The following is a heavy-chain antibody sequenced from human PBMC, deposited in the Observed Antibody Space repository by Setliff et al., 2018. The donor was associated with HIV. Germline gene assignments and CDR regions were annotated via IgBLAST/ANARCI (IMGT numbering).Heavy chain of an antibody. CDR2: IIPLFGTA. Sequence: GASVKVSCKTSGYTFTTYGITWVRQAPGQGLEWMGGIIPLFGTANYAQKFQGRVTMTTDELMTTAYLELSSLRSEDTAVYYCANYYYDSSGLFPRDAFDIWGQGTMVTVSS. V-gene: IGHV1-69*05. J-gene: IGHJ3*02. D-gene: IGHD3-22*01. CDR3: ANYYYDSSGLFPRDAFDI. CDR1: GYTFTTYG.